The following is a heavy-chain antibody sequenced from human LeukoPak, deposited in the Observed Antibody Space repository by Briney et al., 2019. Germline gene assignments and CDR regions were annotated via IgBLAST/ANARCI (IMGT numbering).Heavy chain of an antibody. D-gene: IGHD2-2*01. CDR3: ARGPIVVVPAATDY. CDR2: ISAYNGNT. J-gene: IGHJ4*02. V-gene: IGHV1-18*01. Sequence: ASVKVSCKASGYTFTSYGISWVRQAPGQGLEWMGWISAYNGNTNYAQKLQGRVTMTADTSTSTAYMELRSLRSDDTAVYYCARGPIVVVPAATDYWGQGTLVTVSS. CDR1: GYTFTSYG.